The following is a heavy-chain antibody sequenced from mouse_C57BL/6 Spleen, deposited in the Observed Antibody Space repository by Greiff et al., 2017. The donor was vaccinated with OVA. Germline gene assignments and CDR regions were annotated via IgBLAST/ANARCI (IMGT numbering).Heavy chain of an antibody. CDR2: INPNNGGT. CDR3: ARPSAYYGSRGHYAMDY. V-gene: IGHV1-26*01. D-gene: IGHD1-1*01. CDR1: GYTFTDYY. Sequence: EVQLQQSGPELVKPGASVKISCKASGYTFTDYYMNWVKQSHGKSLEWIGDINPNNGGTSYNQKFKGKATLTVDKSSSTAYMELRSLTSEDSAVYYCARPSAYYGSRGHYAMDYWGQGTSVTVSS. J-gene: IGHJ4*01.